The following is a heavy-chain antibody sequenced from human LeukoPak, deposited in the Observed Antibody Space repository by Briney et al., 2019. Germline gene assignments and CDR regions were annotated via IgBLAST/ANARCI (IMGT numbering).Heavy chain of an antibody. V-gene: IGHV4-39*01. CDR1: GGSISSSSYY. D-gene: IGHD3-16*02. Sequence: SETLSLTCTVSGGSISSSSYYWGWIRQPPGKGLEWIGSIYYSGSTYYNPSLKSRVTISVDTSKNQFSLKLSSVTAADTAVYYCARLCVWGSYLSSYDFDYWGQGTLVTVSS. CDR3: ARLCVWGSYLSSYDFDY. J-gene: IGHJ4*02. CDR2: IYYSGST.